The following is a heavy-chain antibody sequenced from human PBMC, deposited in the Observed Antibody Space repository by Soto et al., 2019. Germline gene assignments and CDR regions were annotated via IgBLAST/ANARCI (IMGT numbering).Heavy chain of an antibody. D-gene: IGHD6-13*01. CDR2: IYYSGST. CDR3: ARDIAAAGRNWFDP. V-gene: IGHV4-31*03. Sequence: SETLSLTCTVSGVSISSGGYYWSWIRQHPGKGLEWIGYIYYSGSTYYNPSLKSRVTISVDTSKNQFSLKLSSVTAADTAVYYCARDIAAAGRNWFDPWGQGTLVTVSS. J-gene: IGHJ5*02. CDR1: GVSISSGGYY.